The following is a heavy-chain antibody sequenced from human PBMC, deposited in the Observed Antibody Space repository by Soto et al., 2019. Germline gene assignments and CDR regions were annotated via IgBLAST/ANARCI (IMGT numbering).Heavy chain of an antibody. D-gene: IGHD6-19*01. CDR3: AHSSTYSSGWFGDD. Sequence: QITLKESGPPLVKPTQTLTLTCTFSGFSLSTSGMSVGWIRQPPGKALEWLALIYWDDDKRYSPSLKSRLTLITPTYXNQVVLTMTNMDPVDTATYYCAHSSTYSSGWFGDDWGQGTLVTVSS. V-gene: IGHV2-5*02. CDR2: IYWDDDK. J-gene: IGHJ4*02. CDR1: GFSLSTSGMS.